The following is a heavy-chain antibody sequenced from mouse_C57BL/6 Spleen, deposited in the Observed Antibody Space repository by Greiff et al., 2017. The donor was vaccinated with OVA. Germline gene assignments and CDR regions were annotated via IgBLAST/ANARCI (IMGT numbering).Heavy chain of an antibody. D-gene: IGHD2-4*01. J-gene: IGHJ3*01. CDR2: INPNNGGT. CDR1: GYTFTDYN. CDR3: ARDYDYDGFAY. V-gene: IGHV1-22*01. Sequence: EVQLQESGPELVKPGASVKMSCKASGYTFTDYNMHWVKQSHGKSLEWIGYINPNNGGTSYNQKFKGKATLTVNKSSSTAYMELRSLTSEDSAVYYCARDYDYDGFAYWGQGTLVTVSA.